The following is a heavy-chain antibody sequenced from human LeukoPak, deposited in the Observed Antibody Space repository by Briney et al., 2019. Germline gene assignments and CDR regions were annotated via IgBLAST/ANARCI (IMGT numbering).Heavy chain of an antibody. CDR3: ARDCTSTSCYNVY. CDR1: GYTFNNYG. CDR2: TSAYNGNT. J-gene: IGHJ4*02. Sequence: ASVKVSCKASGYTFNNYGISWVRQAPGQGLGWRGWTSAYNGNTKYVQNLQGRVTMTTDTSTSTAYMELRSLRSDDTAVYYCARDCTSTSCYNVYWGQGTLVTVSS. V-gene: IGHV1-18*01. D-gene: IGHD2-2*02.